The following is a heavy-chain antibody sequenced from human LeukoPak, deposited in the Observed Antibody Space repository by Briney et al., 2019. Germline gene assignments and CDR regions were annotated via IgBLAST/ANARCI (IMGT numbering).Heavy chain of an antibody. CDR3: ATQRGSYLWGADFDY. Sequence: GASVKVSCKASGYTFTGYYMHWVRQAPGQGLEWMGWINPNSGDTKYAQKFQGRVTMTRDTSISTAYMELSRLRSDDTAVYYCATQRGSYLWGADFDYWGQGTLDTVSS. D-gene: IGHD3-16*01. J-gene: IGHJ4*02. CDR2: INPNSGDT. CDR1: GYTFTGYY. V-gene: IGHV1-2*02.